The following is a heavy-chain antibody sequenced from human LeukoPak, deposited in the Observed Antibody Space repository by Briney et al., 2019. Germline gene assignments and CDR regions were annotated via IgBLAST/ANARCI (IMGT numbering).Heavy chain of an antibody. CDR2: IIPIFGTA. J-gene: IGHJ4*02. D-gene: IGHD5-24*01. V-gene: IGHV1-69*05. Sequence: GASVKVSCKASGDTFSRYAISWVRQAPGQGLEWMGGIIPIFGTANYAQKFQGRVTITTDESTSTAYMELSSLRSEDTAVYYCAREKDGYNYYWGQGTLVTVSS. CDR3: AREKDGYNYY. CDR1: GDTFSRYA.